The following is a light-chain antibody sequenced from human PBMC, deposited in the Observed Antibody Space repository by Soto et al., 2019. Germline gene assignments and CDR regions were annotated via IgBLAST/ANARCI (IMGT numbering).Light chain of an antibody. V-gene: IGKV3-11*01. CDR2: DVS. J-gene: IGKJ5*01. CDR1: QSVSSY. CDR3: QQRSDWPRG. Sequence: EIVLTQSPATLSLSPGERATLSCRASQSVSSYLAWYQQKPGQAPRLLIYDVSNRATGIPARFSGSGFGTDFTLTISSLEPEDFAVYYCQQRSDWPRGFGQGTRLEIK.